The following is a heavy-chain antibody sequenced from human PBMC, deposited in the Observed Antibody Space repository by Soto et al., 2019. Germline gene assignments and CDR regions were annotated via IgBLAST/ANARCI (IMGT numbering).Heavy chain of an antibody. D-gene: IGHD6-13*01. CDR3: ARDLYSTSWYVRAFDM. Sequence: ASVKVSCKASENTFSTYSLHWVRQAPGQGLEWVGVINPTTTTTTDAQKFQGRVTMTRDTSTSTVFLELSSLRSGDTAVYFCARDLYSTSWYVRAFDMWGQGTMVTVSS. J-gene: IGHJ3*02. CDR1: ENTFSTYS. CDR2: INPTTTTT. V-gene: IGHV1-46*03.